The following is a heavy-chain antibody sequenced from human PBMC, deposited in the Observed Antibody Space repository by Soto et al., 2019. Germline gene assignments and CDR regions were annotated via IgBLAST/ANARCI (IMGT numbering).Heavy chain of an antibody. Sequence: EVQLVESGGGLVQPGGSLRLSCAASGFTFSDYTMNWVRQAPGKGLEWISYISSSSTTMYHADSVKGRFNISRDNANNSLYLQMNSLRDEDTAVYYCAREGRRNYYYGMDVWGQGTTVTVSS. CDR1: GFTFSDYT. J-gene: IGHJ6*02. V-gene: IGHV3-48*02. CDR2: ISSSSTTM. CDR3: AREGRRNYYYGMDV.